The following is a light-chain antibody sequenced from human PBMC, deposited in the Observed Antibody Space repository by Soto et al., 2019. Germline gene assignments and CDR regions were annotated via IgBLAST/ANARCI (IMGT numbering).Light chain of an antibody. V-gene: IGKV3-20*01. J-gene: IGKJ1*01. CDR2: DAS. Sequence: EIVFTQSPGTLSLSPGERATLSCRASQSISSSYLAWYQQKPGQAPRLLIYDASSRATGIPDRFSGSGSGKDFTLTISRLEPEDFAVYYCQQYVSSPTTFGQGTEVEIK. CDR3: QQYVSSPTT. CDR1: QSISSSY.